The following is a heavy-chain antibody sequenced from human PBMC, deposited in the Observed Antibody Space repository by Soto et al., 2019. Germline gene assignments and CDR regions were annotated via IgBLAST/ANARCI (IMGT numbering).Heavy chain of an antibody. Sequence: QVQLVQSGAEVKKPGASVKVSCKASGYTFTNYGISWVRQAPGQGLEWMGWISAYNGNTKYAQKLQGRANMTTDTSTSTAYMELRSLRSDDTAVYYCARGVGSGSYYNQYNWFDPWGQGTLVTVSS. J-gene: IGHJ5*02. CDR2: ISAYNGNT. D-gene: IGHD3-10*01. CDR3: ARGVGSGSYYNQYNWFDP. CDR1: GYTFTNYG. V-gene: IGHV1-18*01.